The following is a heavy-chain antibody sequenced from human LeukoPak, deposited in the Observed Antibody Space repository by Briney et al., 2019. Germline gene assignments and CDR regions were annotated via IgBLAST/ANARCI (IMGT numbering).Heavy chain of an antibody. CDR3: ARYGHSPYFDN. V-gene: IGHV1-46*01. Sequence: ASVKVSCKASGYTFTSYHIHWVRQAPGQGLEWMGIINPSGGSTSNAQNFQGRGTMTRDMSTSTVYLELSSLRSEDTAVYYYARYGHSPYFDNWGQGTLVTVSS. J-gene: IGHJ4*02. CDR1: GYTFTSYH. D-gene: IGHD4-17*01. CDR2: INPSGGST.